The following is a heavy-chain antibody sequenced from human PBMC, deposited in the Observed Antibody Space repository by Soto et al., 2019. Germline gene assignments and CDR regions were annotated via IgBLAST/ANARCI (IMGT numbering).Heavy chain of an antibody. CDR1: GSSISSYY. D-gene: IGHD2-21*02. Sequence: SETLSLTCTASGSSISSYYWSSIRPPPGKALEWIRYMNNTGSTIYNPSLKSRVTISVDTSKNQCSLKLISVSAEDTAVYYCARDLWGYCGADCYPLDVCGQGSMVTAP. V-gene: IGHV4-59*01. J-gene: IGHJ6*02. CDR2: MNNTGST. CDR3: ARDLWGYCGADCYPLDV.